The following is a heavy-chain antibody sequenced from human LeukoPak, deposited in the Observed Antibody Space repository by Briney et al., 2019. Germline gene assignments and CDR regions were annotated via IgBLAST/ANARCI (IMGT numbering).Heavy chain of an antibody. CDR2: ISSSSSYI. CDR3: ASGIQLWLSDY. J-gene: IGHJ4*02. V-gene: IGHV3-21*01. D-gene: IGHD5-18*01. Sequence: GGSLRLSCAASGFTFSSYSMNWVRQAPGEGLEWVSSISSSSSYIYYADSVKGRFTISRDNAKNSLYLQMNSLRAADTAVYYCASGIQLWLSDYWGQGTLVTVSS. CDR1: GFTFSSYS.